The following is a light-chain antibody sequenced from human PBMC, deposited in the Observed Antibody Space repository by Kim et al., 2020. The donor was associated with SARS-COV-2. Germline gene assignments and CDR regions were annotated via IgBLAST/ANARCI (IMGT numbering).Light chain of an antibody. J-gene: IGLJ3*02. CDR1: NIGSNS. CDR2: YDS. V-gene: IGLV3-21*04. CDR3: QVWDSSSAHVV. Sequence: APGRTDRMTCGGNNIGSNSVHWYQQRPGQARVVVIYYDSDRPSGIPERFSGSNSGNTATLTISRVEAGDESDYYCQVWDSSSAHVVFGGGTQLTVL.